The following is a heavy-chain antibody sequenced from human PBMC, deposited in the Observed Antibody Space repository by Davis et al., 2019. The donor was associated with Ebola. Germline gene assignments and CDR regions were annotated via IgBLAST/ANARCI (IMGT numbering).Heavy chain of an antibody. Sequence: AASVKVSCKTSEYSFTSYDISWVRQVGQGLEWMGWLNHTSGKTGIAEKFQGRVTMTSDISSSTAYLELNSLKSEGTAIYYCARGRVGAAYWGQGTPVTVSS. CDR2: LNHTSGKT. D-gene: IGHD2-15*01. V-gene: IGHV1-8*01. CDR1: EYSFTSYD. CDR3: ARGRVGAAY. J-gene: IGHJ4*02.